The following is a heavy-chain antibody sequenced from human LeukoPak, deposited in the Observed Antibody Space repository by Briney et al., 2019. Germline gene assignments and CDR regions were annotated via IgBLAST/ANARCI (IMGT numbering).Heavy chain of an antibody. Sequence: PGGSLRLSCSVSGFTFSTYVMHRVRQAPGKGLEYVSAISSNGDNTYYADSVKGRFTISRDNSKNTLYLQMSSLRADDTAVYYCVRGTGYWGQGTLVTVSS. V-gene: IGHV3-64D*06. J-gene: IGHJ4*02. CDR3: VRGTGY. CDR2: ISSNGDNT. CDR1: GFTFSTYV.